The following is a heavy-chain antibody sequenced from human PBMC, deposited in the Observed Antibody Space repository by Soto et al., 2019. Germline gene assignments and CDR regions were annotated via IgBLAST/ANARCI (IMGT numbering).Heavy chain of an antibody. J-gene: IGHJ6*02. CDR1: AFSISSCYYY. CDR3: ARDLDYYDSSGPRWGMDV. V-gene: IGHV4-30-4*01. Sequence: SETLCLTCTVSAFSISSCYYYWGCIRQPPGKGLEWIGYIYYSGSTYYNPSLKSRVTISVDTSKNQFSLKLSSVTAADTAVYYCARDLDYYDSSGPRWGMDVWGQGTTVS. CDR2: IYYSGST. D-gene: IGHD3-22*01.